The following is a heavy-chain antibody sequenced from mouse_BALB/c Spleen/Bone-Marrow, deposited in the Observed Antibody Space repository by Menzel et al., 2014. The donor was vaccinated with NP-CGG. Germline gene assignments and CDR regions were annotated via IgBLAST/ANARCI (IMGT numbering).Heavy chain of an antibody. CDR1: GYSITSAFT. CDR2: ISSSGIT. J-gene: IGHJ2*01. CDR3: ARSGNFFDY. Sequence: EVKLVESGPGLVRPSQSLSLPCTVTGYSITSAFTWNWIRQFPGINLEWMGYISSSGITSYNPSLKSRISITRDASKNQFFLQLNSVTTEDTATYYCARSGNFFDYWGQGTTLTVSS. V-gene: IGHV3-2*02. D-gene: IGHD3-1*01.